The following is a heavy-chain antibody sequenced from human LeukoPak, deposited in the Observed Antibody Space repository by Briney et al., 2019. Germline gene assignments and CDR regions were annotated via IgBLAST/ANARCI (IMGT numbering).Heavy chain of an antibody. CDR2: IWSDGSNK. Sequence: GGSLRLSCAASGFTFSTYGMHWVRQAPGKGLEWVAFIWSDGSNKYYADSVKGRYTISRDNSKNTLYLQMNSLRPEDTAVYYCAKSLGATRGYFEHWGREPWSPSPQ. CDR1: GFTFSTYG. D-gene: IGHD1-26*01. J-gene: IGHJ4*02. CDR3: AKSLGATRGYFEH. V-gene: IGHV3-30*02.